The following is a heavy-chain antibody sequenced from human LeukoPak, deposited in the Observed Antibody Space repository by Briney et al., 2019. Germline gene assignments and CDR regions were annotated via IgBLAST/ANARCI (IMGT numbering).Heavy chain of an antibody. V-gene: IGHV4-59*01. J-gene: IGHJ3*02. D-gene: IGHD3-9*01. Sequence: SETLSLTRTVSGGSISSYYWSWIRQPPGKGLEWIGYIYYSGSTNYNPSLKSRVTISVDTSKNQFSLKLSSVTAADTAVYYCARGLPYYDILTGYYLNAFDIWGQGTMVTVSS. CDR1: GGSISSYY. CDR2: IYYSGST. CDR3: ARGLPYYDILTGYYLNAFDI.